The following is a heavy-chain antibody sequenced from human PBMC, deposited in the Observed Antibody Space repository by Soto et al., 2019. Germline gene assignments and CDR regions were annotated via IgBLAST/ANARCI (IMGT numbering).Heavy chain of an antibody. D-gene: IGHD3-16*01. J-gene: IGHJ5*02. CDR3: VRGKMMELASSLRDKWSGP. V-gene: IGHV1-69*01. Sequence: QVQLVQSGAEAKKPGSSVKVSCTAYGGTFNNHAINWVRQAPGQGLEWVGGIIPIFGTSTYAQKFQGRVTITADESTRTAYIEPRRLRSEDTAVSYCVRGKMMELASSLRDKWSGPWGQGTMVTVSS. CDR1: GGTFNNHA. CDR2: IIPIFGTS.